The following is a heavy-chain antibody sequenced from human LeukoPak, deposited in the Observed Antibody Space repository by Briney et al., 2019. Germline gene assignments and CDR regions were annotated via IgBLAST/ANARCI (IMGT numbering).Heavy chain of an antibody. V-gene: IGHV3-23*01. D-gene: IGHD1/OR15-1a*01. Sequence: GSLKPPFADPGFTFSSYAMTWVGQAPGKGLEWVSTIIGTSGTTYYADSVKGRFPISRDTTKNTLYLQMNSLRAEDTAVYYCAKYGVTGTRGIDYWGEETLVTVSS. CDR3: AKYGVTGTRGIDY. J-gene: IGHJ4*02. CDR1: GFTFSSYA. CDR2: IIGTSGTT.